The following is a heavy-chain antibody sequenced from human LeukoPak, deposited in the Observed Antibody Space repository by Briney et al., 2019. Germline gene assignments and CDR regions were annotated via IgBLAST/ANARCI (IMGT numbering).Heavy chain of an antibody. CDR1: GFSISSYY. Sequence: SETLTLTCTVSGFSISSYYWSWIRQPAGKGLEWIGRIYTSGSTNYNPSLKSRVTMSVDTSKNQFSLKLSSVTAADTAVYYCARDYYGSGSSRLHWFDPWGQGTLVTVSS. D-gene: IGHD3-10*01. V-gene: IGHV4-4*07. CDR2: IYTSGST. J-gene: IGHJ5*02. CDR3: ARDYYGSGSSRLHWFDP.